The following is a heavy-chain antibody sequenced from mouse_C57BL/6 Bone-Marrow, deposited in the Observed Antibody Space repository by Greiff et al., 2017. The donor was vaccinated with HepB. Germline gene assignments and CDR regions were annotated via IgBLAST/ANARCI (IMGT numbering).Heavy chain of an antibody. D-gene: IGHD2-4*01. Sequence: VQLQQSGPVLVKPGASVKMSCKASGYTFTDYYMNWVKQSHGKSLEWIGVINPYNGGTSYNQKFKGKATLTVDKSSSTAYMELNSLTSEDSAVYYCASLDYDYAQAGFAYWGQGTLVTVAA. CDR2: INPYNGGT. CDR1: GYTFTDYY. CDR3: ASLDYDYAQAGFAY. V-gene: IGHV1-19*01. J-gene: IGHJ3*01.